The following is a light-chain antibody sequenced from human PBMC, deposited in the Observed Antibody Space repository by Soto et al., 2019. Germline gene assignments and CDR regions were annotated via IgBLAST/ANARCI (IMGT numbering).Light chain of an antibody. CDR3: QQYNDWPPYT. CDR2: GAS. V-gene: IGKV3-15*01. J-gene: IGKJ2*01. Sequence: EIVMTQSPATLSVSPEERATLSCRASQSVSSKLAWYQQKPGQAPRLLIYGASTRATGIPARFSGSGSGTEFTLTISSLQSEDFAVYYCQQYNDWPPYTFAQGTKVEIK. CDR1: QSVSSK.